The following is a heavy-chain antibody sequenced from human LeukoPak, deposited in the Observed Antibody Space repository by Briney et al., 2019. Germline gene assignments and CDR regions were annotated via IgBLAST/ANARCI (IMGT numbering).Heavy chain of an antibody. V-gene: IGHV3-48*03. CDR1: GFTFSSYE. D-gene: IGHD2-2*01. CDR2: ISNSGSTI. Sequence: PGGSLRVSCAASGFTFSSYEMNWVRQAPGKGLEWVSYISNSGSTIYYADSVKGRFTISRDNAKNSLYLQMNSLRAEDTAVYYCARDGSDCSSTSCYYYMDVWGKGTTVTISS. J-gene: IGHJ6*03. CDR3: ARDGSDCSSTSCYYYMDV.